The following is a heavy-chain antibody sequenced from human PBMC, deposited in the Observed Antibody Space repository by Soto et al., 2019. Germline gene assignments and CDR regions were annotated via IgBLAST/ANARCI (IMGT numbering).Heavy chain of an antibody. Sequence: ASVKVSCKASGYTFTSYYMHWVRQAPGQGLEWMGIINPSGGSTSYAQKFQGRVTMTRDTSTRTVYMELSSLRSEDTAVYYCARDLLSSGWAYGMDVWDQGTTVTVSS. J-gene: IGHJ6*02. CDR2: INPSGGST. CDR1: GYTFTSYY. D-gene: IGHD6-19*01. CDR3: ARDLLSSGWAYGMDV. V-gene: IGHV1-46*01.